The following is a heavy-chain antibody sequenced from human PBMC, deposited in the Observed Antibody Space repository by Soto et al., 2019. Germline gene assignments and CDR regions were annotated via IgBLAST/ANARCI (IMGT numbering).Heavy chain of an antibody. V-gene: IGHV2-5*01. CDR3: AHSHVSYGGFFASAY. Sequence: SGATLVNPTQTLTLTSTFSGFSLSNSGVGVXWRRQPPGKALEWLALIYWHDDKRYRPSRKIRLPITNDNSKNQGVLPVTTMDPVDTARYYCAHSHVSYGGFFASAYWGQGILVTVSS. CDR1: GFSLSNSGVG. D-gene: IGHD4-17*01. CDR2: IYWHDDK. J-gene: IGHJ4*02.